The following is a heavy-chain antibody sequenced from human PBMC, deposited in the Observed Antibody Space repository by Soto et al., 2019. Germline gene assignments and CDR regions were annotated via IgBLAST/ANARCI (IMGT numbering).Heavy chain of an antibody. D-gene: IGHD4-17*01. V-gene: IGHV3-33*01. Sequence: QVQLVESGGGVVQPGRSLRLSCAASGFAFSSYGMYWVRQAPGKGPEWVAVIWYDGSNKYYADSVKGRFTISRDNSKNTLYLQMNSRRAEDTALYYCARSGDFEYYYAMDVWGQGTTVTVSS. J-gene: IGHJ6*02. CDR2: IWYDGSNK. CDR1: GFAFSSYG. CDR3: ARSGDFEYYYAMDV.